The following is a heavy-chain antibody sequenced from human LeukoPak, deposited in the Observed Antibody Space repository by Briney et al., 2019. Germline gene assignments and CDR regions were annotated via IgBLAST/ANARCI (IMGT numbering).Heavy chain of an antibody. Sequence: GGSLRLSCETAGFTFSSYWMHWVRQAPGKGLVWVSRINSDGSSTSYADSVKGRFTISRDNAKNTLYLQMNSLRAEDTAVYYCARGPGPLDAFDIWGQGTMVTVSS. J-gene: IGHJ3*02. CDR3: ARGPGPLDAFDI. CDR1: GFTFSSYW. CDR2: INSDGSST. V-gene: IGHV3-74*01.